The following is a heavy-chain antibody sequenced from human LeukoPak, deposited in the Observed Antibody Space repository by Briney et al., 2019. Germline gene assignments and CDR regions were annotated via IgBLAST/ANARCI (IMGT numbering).Heavy chain of an antibody. Sequence: ASVKVSCEASGGTFSSYAISWVRQAPGQGLEWMGGIIPIFGTANYAQKFQGRVTITTDESTSTAYMELSSLRSEDTAVYYCARDLGAAATINWGQGTLVTVSS. V-gene: IGHV1-69*05. CDR3: ARDLGAAATIN. CDR1: GGTFSSYA. D-gene: IGHD6-13*01. J-gene: IGHJ4*02. CDR2: IIPIFGTA.